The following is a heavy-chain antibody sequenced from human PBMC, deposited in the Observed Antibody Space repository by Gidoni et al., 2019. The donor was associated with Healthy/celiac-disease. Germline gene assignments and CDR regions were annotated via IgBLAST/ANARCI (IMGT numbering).Heavy chain of an antibody. J-gene: IGHJ4*02. CDR2: IWYDGSNK. CDR1: GFTFSSSG. V-gene: IGHV3-33*01. D-gene: IGHD2-15*01. CDR3: ARVRGRGYCSGGSCNSNYFDY. Sequence: QVQLVESGGGVVQPGRSLRLSCAASGFTFSSSGMPWVRQAPGKGLGWVAVIWYDGSNKYYADSVKGRFTISRDNSKNTLYLQMNSLRAEDTAVYYCARVRGRGYCSGGSCNSNYFDYWGQGTLVTVSS.